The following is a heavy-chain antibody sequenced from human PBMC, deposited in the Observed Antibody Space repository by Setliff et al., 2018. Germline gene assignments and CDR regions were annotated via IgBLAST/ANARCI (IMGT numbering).Heavy chain of an antibody. J-gene: IGHJ4*02. D-gene: IGHD2-2*01. CDR1: GGSFSGYY. V-gene: IGHV4-34*01. CDR3: ARGGCSSTSCRRGFYFDY. CDR2: INHSGST. Sequence: SETLSLTCAVYGGSFSGYYWSWIRQPPGKGLEWIGEINHSGSTNYNPSLKSRVTISVDTSKNQFSLKLSSVTAADTAVYYCARGGCSSTSCRRGFYFDYWGQGTLVTVS.